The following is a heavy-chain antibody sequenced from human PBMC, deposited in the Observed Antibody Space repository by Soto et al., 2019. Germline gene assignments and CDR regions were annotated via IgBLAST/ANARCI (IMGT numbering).Heavy chain of an antibody. CDR1: GFTFSSYA. D-gene: IGHD6-13*01. CDR3: AKGPIAAAASYYFDY. J-gene: IGHJ4*02. CDR2: ISGSGGST. Sequence: VGSLRLSCAASGFTFSSYAMSWVRQAPGKGLEWVSAISGSGGSTYYADSVKGRFTISRDNSKNTLYLQMNSLRAEDTAVYYCAKGPIAAAASYYFDYWGQGTLVTVSS. V-gene: IGHV3-23*01.